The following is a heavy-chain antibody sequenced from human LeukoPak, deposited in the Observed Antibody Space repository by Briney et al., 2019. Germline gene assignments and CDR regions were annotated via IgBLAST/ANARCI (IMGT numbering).Heavy chain of an antibody. J-gene: IGHJ6*02. Sequence: ASVKVSCKASGGTFSSYAISWVRQAPGQGLEWMGIINPSGGSTSYAQKFQGRVTMTRDTSTSTVYMELSSLRSEDTAVYYCASYTVVVPAAYLNYYGMDVWGQGTTVTVSS. CDR2: INPSGGST. D-gene: IGHD2-2*01. V-gene: IGHV1-46*01. CDR3: ASYTVVVPAAYLNYYGMDV. CDR1: GGTFSSYA.